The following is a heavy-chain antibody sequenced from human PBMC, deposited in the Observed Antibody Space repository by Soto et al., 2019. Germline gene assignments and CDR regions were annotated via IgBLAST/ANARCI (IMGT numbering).Heavy chain of an antibody. CDR1: GYTFTTYG. V-gene: IGHV1-18*01. D-gene: IGHD6-19*01. CDR3: ARVSNGWHNWLDP. Sequence: ASVKVSCKASGYTFTTYGVSWVRQAPGQGLEWMGWISPYNGNTNYVEKFQGRVTMTTDTSTDTAYMELRSLRSDDTGVYYCARVSNGWHNWLDPWGQGTLVTVSS. CDR2: ISPYNGNT. J-gene: IGHJ5*02.